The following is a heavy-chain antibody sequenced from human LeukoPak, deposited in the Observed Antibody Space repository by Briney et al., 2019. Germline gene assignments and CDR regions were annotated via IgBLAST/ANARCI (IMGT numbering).Heavy chain of an antibody. D-gene: IGHD3-22*01. CDR2: ISAYNGNT. Sequence: ASVKVSCKASGYTFTSYGIRWVRQAPGQGLEWMGWISAYNGNTNYAQKLQGRVTMTTDTSTSTAYMELRSLRSHDTAVYYCAREVPYDSSRYYQPFDYWGQGTLVTVSS. J-gene: IGHJ4*02. CDR1: GYTFTSYG. CDR3: AREVPYDSSRYYQPFDY. V-gene: IGHV1-18*01.